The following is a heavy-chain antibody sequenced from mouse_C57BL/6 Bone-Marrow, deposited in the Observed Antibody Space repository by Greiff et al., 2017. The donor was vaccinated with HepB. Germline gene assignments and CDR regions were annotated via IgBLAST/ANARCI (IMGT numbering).Heavy chain of an antibody. CDR2: IHPNSGST. CDR1: GYTFTSYW. Sequence: VQLQQPGAELVKPGASVKLSCKASGYTFTSYWMHWVKQRPGQGLEWIGMIHPNSGSTNYNEKFKSKATLTVDKSSSTAYMQLSSLTSADSAVYYCARGRSKAWFAYWGQGTLVTVSA. V-gene: IGHV1-64*01. D-gene: IGHD1-3*01. J-gene: IGHJ3*01. CDR3: ARGRSKAWFAY.